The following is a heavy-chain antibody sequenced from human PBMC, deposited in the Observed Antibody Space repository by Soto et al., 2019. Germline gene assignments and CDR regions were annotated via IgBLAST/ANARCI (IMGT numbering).Heavy chain of an antibody. CDR2: IYYSGST. CDR1: GGSVSSGSYY. CDR3: ASVTRTCISTSCYRYYYGMDV. Sequence: QVQLQESGPGLVKPSETLSLTCTVSGGSVSSGSYYWSWIRQPPGKGLECIGYIYYSGSTNYNPSLKSRFTISVDKSKNQSSLKLSSVTAADTAVYYCASVTRTCISTSCYRYYYGMDVWGQGTTVTVSS. V-gene: IGHV4-61*01. J-gene: IGHJ6*02. D-gene: IGHD2-2*02.